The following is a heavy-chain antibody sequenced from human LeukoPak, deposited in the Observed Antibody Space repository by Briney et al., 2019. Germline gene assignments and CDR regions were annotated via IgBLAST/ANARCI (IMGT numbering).Heavy chain of an antibody. V-gene: IGHV4-59*01. CDR1: GGSISTYY. J-gene: IGHJ6*03. CDR3: ARVDPTDYYYYMDV. Sequence: SETLSLTCTVSGGSISTYYWSWIRQPPGKGLEWIGYISYSGSTNYNPSLKSRVTISVDTSKNQFSLKLSSVTAADTAVYYCARVDPTDYYYYMDVWGKGTTVTVSS. CDR2: ISYSGST.